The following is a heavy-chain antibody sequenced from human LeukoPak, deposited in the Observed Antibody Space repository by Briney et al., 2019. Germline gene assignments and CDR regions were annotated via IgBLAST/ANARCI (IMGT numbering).Heavy chain of an antibody. CDR1: GFTFSTYG. V-gene: IGHV3-30*02. Sequence: GGSLRLSCAASGFTFSTYGMHWVRQAPGKGLEWVAFIRYDGSIKYYADSVKGRFTISRDSSTNTLYLQMNSLRAEDTAVYYCATQGANTYYYDSSGYYTFDYWGQGTLVTVSS. CDR2: IRYDGSIK. D-gene: IGHD3-22*01. CDR3: ATQGANTYYYDSSGYYTFDY. J-gene: IGHJ4*02.